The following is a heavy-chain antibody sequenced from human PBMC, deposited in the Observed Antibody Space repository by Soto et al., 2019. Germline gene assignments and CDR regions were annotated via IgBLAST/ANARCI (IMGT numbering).Heavy chain of an antibody. V-gene: IGHV1-69*13. CDR2: IIPIFGTA. CDR1: GGTFSSYA. CDR3: AREGVRYFDWLSEGSDY. J-gene: IGHJ4*02. Sequence: SVKVSCKASGGTFSSYAISWVRQAPGQGLEWMGGIIPIFGTANYAQKFQGRGTITADESTSTAYMELSSLRSEDTAVYYCAREGVRYFDWLSEGSDYWGQGTLVTVSS. D-gene: IGHD3-9*01.